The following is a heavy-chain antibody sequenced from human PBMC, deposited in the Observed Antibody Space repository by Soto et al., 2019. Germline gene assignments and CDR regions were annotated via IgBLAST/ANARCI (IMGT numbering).Heavy chain of an antibody. V-gene: IGHV3-53*04. CDR2: IYSGGST. CDR3: ARVPKYYDFWSGSYYMDV. CDR1: GFTVGSNY. Sequence: GGSLRLSCAASGFTVGSNYMSWVRQAPGKGLEWVSVIYSGGSTYYADSVKGRFTISRHNSKNTLYLQMNSLRAEDTAVYYCARVPKYYDFWSGSYYMDVWGKGTTVSVSS. D-gene: IGHD3-3*01. J-gene: IGHJ6*03.